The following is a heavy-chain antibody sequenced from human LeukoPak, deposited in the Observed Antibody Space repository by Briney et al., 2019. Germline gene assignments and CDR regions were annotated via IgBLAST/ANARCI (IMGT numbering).Heavy chain of an antibody. CDR2: ISGSGGST. Sequence: GGALRLSCAASGFTFSSYAMSWVPQATGKGQELVSAISGSGGSTYYADSVKGRFTISRDNSKNTLYLQMNSLRAEDTAVYYCAKDPDNGDPPSWFDPWGQGTLVTVSS. CDR3: AKDPDNGDPPSWFDP. D-gene: IGHD1-14*01. J-gene: IGHJ5*02. V-gene: IGHV3-23*01. CDR1: GFTFSSYA.